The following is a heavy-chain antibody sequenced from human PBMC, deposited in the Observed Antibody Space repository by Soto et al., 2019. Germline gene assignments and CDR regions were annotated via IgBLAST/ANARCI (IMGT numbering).Heavy chain of an antibody. V-gene: IGHV3-23*01. D-gene: IGHD1-20*01. CDR3: AKSTYTSDARGYYFDN. Sequence: GGTLSLSCSPPGFTFSSYSMSWVRQAHRKGLEWVSSFSGSGGSKYYAHSGKGWLTLSRDNSKNTLCMQMNSLRAEDTAVYHCAKSTYTSDARGYYFDNWGKGSLVTVSS. CDR2: FSGSGGSK. CDR1: GFTFSSYS. J-gene: IGHJ4*02.